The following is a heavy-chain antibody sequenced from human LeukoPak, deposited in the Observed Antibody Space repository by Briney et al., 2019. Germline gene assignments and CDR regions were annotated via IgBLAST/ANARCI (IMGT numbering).Heavy chain of an antibody. CDR3: ARWTTVTSDY. J-gene: IGHJ4*02. CDR2: ISTYNGNT. D-gene: IGHD4-17*01. Sequence: ASVKVSCKASGYTFTIYGITWVRQAPGQGLEWMGWISTYNGNTNYAQRLQGRVTMTTDTSTITAYMELRSLTSDDTAVYYCARWTTVTSDYWGQGTLVTVSS. CDR1: GYTFTIYG. V-gene: IGHV1-18*01.